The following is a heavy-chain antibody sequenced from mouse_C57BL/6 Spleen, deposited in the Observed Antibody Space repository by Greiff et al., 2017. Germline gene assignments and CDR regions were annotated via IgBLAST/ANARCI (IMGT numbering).Heavy chain of an antibody. V-gene: IGHV1-80*01. Sequence: QVHVKQSGAELVKPGASVKISCKASGYAFSSYWMNWVKQRPGKGLEWIGQIYPGDGDTNYNGQFKGKATLTADKSSSTAYMQLSSLTSEDSAVYFCARERDGDFDYWGQGTTLTVSA. J-gene: IGHJ2*01. D-gene: IGHD1-2*01. CDR3: ARERDGDFDY. CDR2: IYPGDGDT. CDR1: GYAFSSYW.